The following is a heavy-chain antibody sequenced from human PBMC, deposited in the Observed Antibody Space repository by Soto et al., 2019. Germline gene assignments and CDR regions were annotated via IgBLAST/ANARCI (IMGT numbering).Heavy chain of an antibody. J-gene: IGHJ4*02. CDR2: VIPILGQA. CDR1: GGIFSSYA. D-gene: IGHD6-6*01. V-gene: IGHV1-69*01. Sequence: QVQLVQSGAEVKKPGSSVKVSCKASGGIFSSYAISWLRQAPGQGLEWMGAVIPILGQAYYAQDLQDRVSITADESTRTTYMELRSLRSEDTVVYFCARVGGIGAPPGTDYWGQGTLVTVSS. CDR3: ARVGGIGAPPGTDY.